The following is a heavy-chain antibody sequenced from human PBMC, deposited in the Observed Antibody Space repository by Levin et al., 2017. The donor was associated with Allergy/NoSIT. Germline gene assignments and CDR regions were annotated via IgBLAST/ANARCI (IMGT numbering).Heavy chain of an antibody. CDR1: GFPFSQYS. CDR3: AKMGDNRSSSGYYFDY. D-gene: IGHD3-3*01. V-gene: IGHV3-21*01. Sequence: PGGSLRLSCAASGFPFSQYSMVWVRQAPGKGLEWVASISDSSNYIHYADSLKGRLPISRDNAKYSVFLQMNSLRADDTAVYFCAKMGDNRSSSGYYFDYWGQGTLVTVSS. CDR2: ISDSSNYI. J-gene: IGHJ4*02.